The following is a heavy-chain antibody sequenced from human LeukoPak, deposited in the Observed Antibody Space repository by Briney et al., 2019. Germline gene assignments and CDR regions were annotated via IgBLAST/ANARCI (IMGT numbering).Heavy chain of an antibody. D-gene: IGHD5-24*01. V-gene: IGHV4-59*01. CDR2: TYYSGST. CDR1: GGSISSYY. Sequence: PSETLSLTCTVSGGSISSYYWSRIRQPPGKGLEWIGYTYYSGSTNYNPSLKSRVTISVDTSKNQFSLKLSSVTAADTAVYYCARDPDGYNRGGFDYWGQGTLVTVSS. CDR3: ARDPDGYNRGGFDY. J-gene: IGHJ4*02.